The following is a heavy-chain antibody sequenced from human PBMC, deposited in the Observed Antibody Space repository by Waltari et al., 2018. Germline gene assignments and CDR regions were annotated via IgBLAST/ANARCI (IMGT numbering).Heavy chain of an antibody. CDR2: IIPILGIA. V-gene: IGHV1-69*04. Sequence: QVQLVQSGAEVKKPGSSVKVSCKASGGTFSSYAISWVRQAPGQGLEWMGGIIPILGIANYAQKFQGRVTITADESTSTAYMELSSLRSEDTAVYYCARGQDIVATTTLNWFDPWGQGTLVPVSS. D-gene: IGHD5-12*01. J-gene: IGHJ5*02. CDR3: ARGQDIVATTTLNWFDP. CDR1: GGTFSSYA.